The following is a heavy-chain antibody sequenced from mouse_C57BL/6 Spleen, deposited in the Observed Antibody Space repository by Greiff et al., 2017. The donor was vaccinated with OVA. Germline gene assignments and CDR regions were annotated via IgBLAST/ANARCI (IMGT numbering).Heavy chain of an antibody. CDR3: TRDSDYPWFAY. V-gene: IGHV5-9-1*02. CDR2: ISSGGDYI. J-gene: IGHJ3*01. CDR1: GFTFSSYA. D-gene: IGHD2-4*01. Sequence: EVQLQQSGEGLVKPGGSLKLSCAASGFTFSSYAMSWVRQTPEKRLEWVAYISSGGDYIYYADTVKGRFTISRDNARNTLYLQMSSLKSEDTAMYYCTRDSDYPWFAYWGQGTLVTVSA.